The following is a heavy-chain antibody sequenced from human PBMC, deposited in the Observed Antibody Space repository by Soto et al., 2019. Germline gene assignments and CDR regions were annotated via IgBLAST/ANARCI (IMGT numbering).Heavy chain of an antibody. D-gene: IGHD2-15*01. CDR2: ISGSGGST. CDR3: AKGSGYCNGGSCYFFDY. V-gene: IGHV3-23*01. CDR1: GFTFSSYA. Sequence: EVQLLESGGGLVQPGGSLRLSCAASGFTFSSYAMSWVRQAPGKGLEWVSAISGSGGSTYYADSVKGRFTISRDNSKNTLYLQMNSLRAEDTAVYYCAKGSGYCNGGSCYFFDYWGQGTLVTVSS. J-gene: IGHJ4*02.